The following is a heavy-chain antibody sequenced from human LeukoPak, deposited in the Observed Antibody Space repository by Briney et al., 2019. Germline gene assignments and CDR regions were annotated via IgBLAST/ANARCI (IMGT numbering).Heavy chain of an antibody. V-gene: IGHV4-59*01. CDR1: GFTFSTYG. J-gene: IGHJ4*02. D-gene: IGHD6-13*01. CDR2: IYYSGST. CDR3: ARGSVGSSWYYY. Sequence: PGGSLRLSCAASGFTFSTYGMTWVRQAPGKGLEWIGYIYYSGSTNYNPSLKSRVTISVDTSKNQFSLKLSSVTAADTAVYYCARGSVGSSWYYYWGQGTLVTVSS.